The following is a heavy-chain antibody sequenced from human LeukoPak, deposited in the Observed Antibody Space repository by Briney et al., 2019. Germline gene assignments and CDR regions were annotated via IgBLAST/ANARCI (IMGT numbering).Heavy chain of an antibody. D-gene: IGHD2-8*01. Sequence: SETLSLTCAVYGGSFSGYYWSWVRQPPGQGLEWIGETNHVGFTYYNPSLKSRVTISVDTSMNQFSLKLSSVTAADTAVYYCARERGLSRGYASRRPLRDGMDVWGQGTTVTVSS. CDR1: GGSFSGYY. J-gene: IGHJ6*02. CDR3: ARERGLSRGYASRRPLRDGMDV. CDR2: TNHVGFT. V-gene: IGHV4-34*01.